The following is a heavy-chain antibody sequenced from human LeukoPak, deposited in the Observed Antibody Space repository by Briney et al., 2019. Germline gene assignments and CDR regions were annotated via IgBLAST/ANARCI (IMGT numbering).Heavy chain of an antibody. CDR2: MNPKSGNT. D-gene: IGHD2-8*01. CDR1: GYTFTSYD. CDR3: ARSHCINGVCYAQFDY. J-gene: IGHJ4*02. Sequence: ASVKVSCKASGYTFTSYDINWVRQATGQGLEWMGWMNPKSGNTGYAQKFQGRVTMTRDTSISTAYMELSSLRSEDTAVYYCARSHCINGVCYAQFDYWGQGTLVTVSS. V-gene: IGHV1-8*01.